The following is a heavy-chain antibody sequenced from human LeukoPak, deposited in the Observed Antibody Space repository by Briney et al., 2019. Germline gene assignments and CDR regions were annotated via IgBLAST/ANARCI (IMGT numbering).Heavy chain of an antibody. CDR3: AKDGVIVPTALGDY. CDR2: ISGSGGST. D-gene: IGHD1-26*01. CDR1: GFTFSSYA. V-gene: IGHV3-23*01. Sequence: PGGSLRLSCAASGFTFSSYAMSWVRQAPGKGLEWVSVISGSGGSTYYADSVKGRFTISRDNSKNTLYLQMNSLRAEDTAVYYCAKDGVIVPTALGDYWGQGTLVTVSS. J-gene: IGHJ4*02.